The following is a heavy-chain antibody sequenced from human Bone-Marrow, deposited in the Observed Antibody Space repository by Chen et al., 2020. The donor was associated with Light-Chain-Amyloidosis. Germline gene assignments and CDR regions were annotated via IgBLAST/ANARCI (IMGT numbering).Heavy chain of an antibody. CDR3: ARGSVVYGFDY. V-gene: IGHV4-4*07. J-gene: IGHJ4*02. CDR2: VHTSGSS. Sequence: QVLLQQSGPGLVKPSETPFPTCPASGGFINNYYWSWIRQPAGKGLQLIGRVHTSGSSNYNPSLRSRVTMSVDTSKKNFFLNLTSVTAADTAVYYCARGSVVYGFDYWGQGILVTVSS. CDR1: GGFINNYY. D-gene: IGHD2-8*01.